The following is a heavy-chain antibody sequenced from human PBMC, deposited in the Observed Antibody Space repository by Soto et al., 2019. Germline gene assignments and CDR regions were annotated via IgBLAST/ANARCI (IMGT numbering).Heavy chain of an antibody. V-gene: IGHV1-46*01. Sequence: GASVKASCEASGYTFTSYYIHWVRQAPGQGLEWMGIINPSCGSTSYAQKFQGRVTMTRDTSTSTVYMELSSLRSEDTAVYYCATAHLWFGELILYFDYWGPGSLLTVST. CDR2: INPSCGST. CDR3: ATAHLWFGELILYFDY. D-gene: IGHD3-10*01. CDR1: GYTFTSYY. J-gene: IGHJ4*02.